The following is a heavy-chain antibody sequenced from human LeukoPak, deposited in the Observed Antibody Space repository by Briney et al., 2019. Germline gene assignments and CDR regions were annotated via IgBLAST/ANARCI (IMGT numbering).Heavy chain of an antibody. D-gene: IGHD3-9*01. CDR2: INGDGRNI. V-gene: IGHV3-74*01. CDR1: GFTFSSYW. CDR3: TRDLMDYDVSTGLHHYYMDV. J-gene: IGHJ6*02. Sequence: GGSLRLSCVASGFTFSSYWMHWVRQDPRKGLVWVSRINGDGRNINYADSVRGRFTISGDNAKNTLYLQMNTLRVEDTAVYYCTRDLMDYDVSTGLHHYYMDVWGQGTTVTVSS.